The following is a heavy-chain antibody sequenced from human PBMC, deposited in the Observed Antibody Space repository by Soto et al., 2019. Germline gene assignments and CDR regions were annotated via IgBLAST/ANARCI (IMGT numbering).Heavy chain of an antibody. CDR2: IWSASNI. D-gene: IGHD6-13*01. Sequence: ELQLVESGGGLAQPEGSLRLSCAASGFTFSSYSVNWVRQAPGKGLEWVSNIWSASNINYADSVKGRFTVSRDNAKNSMALQMNGLRDEDTAVYYCVRDYSLGFDYWGQGILVTVSS. CDR1: GFTFSSYS. CDR3: VRDYSLGFDY. V-gene: IGHV3-48*02. J-gene: IGHJ4*02.